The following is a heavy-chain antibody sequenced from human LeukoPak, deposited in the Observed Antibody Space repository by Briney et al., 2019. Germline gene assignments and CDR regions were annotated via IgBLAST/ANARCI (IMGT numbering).Heavy chain of an antibody. CDR2: ISSSSSYI. D-gene: IGHD3-3*01. Sequence: GGSLRLSCVGSGFTFSNYNMNWVRQAPGKGLEWVSSISSSSSYIYSVDSVKGRFTVSRDNARNSPYLQLNSLRAEDTAVYYCARILLRPDRLHGAFDIWGQGTMVTVSS. J-gene: IGHJ3*02. CDR3: ARILLRPDRLHGAFDI. V-gene: IGHV3-21*01. CDR1: GFTFSNYN.